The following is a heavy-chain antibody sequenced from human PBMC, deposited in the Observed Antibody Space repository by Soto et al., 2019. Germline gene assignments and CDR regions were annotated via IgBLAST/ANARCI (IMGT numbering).Heavy chain of an antibody. V-gene: IGHV4-59*01. CDR3: ARGRSSSWKYYYYGMDV. D-gene: IGHD6-13*01. CDR2: IYYSGST. J-gene: IGHJ6*02. CDR1: GGSISSYY. Sequence: KTSETLSLTCTVSGGSISSYYWSWIRQPPGKGLEWIGYIYYSGSTNYNPSLKSRVTISVDTSKNQFSLKLSSVTAADTAVYYCARGRSSSWKYYYYGMDVWGQGTTVTVSS.